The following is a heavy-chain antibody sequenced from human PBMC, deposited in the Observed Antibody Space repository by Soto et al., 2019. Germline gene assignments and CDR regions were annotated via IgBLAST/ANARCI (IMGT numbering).Heavy chain of an antibody. CDR3: AKGGGRNYDDAFDI. Sequence: PGGSLRLSCAASGFTFSSYVMHWVRQAPGKGLEWVAIIWYDGSNKYYADSVKGRFTISRDNSKKMMYLQMNSLRAEDTAVYYCAKGGGRNYDDAFDIWGQGTMVTVSS. CDR1: GFTFSSYV. V-gene: IGHV3-33*06. CDR2: IWYDGSNK. D-gene: IGHD3-3*01. J-gene: IGHJ3*02.